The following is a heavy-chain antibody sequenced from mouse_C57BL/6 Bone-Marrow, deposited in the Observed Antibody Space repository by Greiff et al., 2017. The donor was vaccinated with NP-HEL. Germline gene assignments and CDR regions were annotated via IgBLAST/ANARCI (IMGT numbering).Heavy chain of an antibody. D-gene: IGHD3-2*01. V-gene: IGHV1-54*01. CDR1: GSVFANYL. CDR3: ARGKTGPYFDY. Sequence: QLQQSGAELVRPGTSVKVSCKASGSVFANYLLEWVTQRPGQGLEWSGAINPVSGGTNYNAKFKGKAPLTADKTASTAYMQLIRLTAEDSAVYFCARGKTGPYFDYWGQGTTLTVSS. CDR2: INPVSGGT. J-gene: IGHJ2*01.